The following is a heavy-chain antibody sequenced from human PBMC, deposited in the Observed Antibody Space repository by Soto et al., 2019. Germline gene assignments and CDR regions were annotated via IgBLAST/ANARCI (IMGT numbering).Heavy chain of an antibody. J-gene: IGHJ3*02. D-gene: IGHD3-22*01. V-gene: IGHV3-30-3*01. CDR2: ISYDGSNK. CDR1: GFTFSSYA. Sequence: GGSLRLSCAASGFTFSSYAMHWVRQAPGKGLEWVAVISYDGSNKYYADSVKGRFTISRDNSKNTLYLQMNSLRAEDTAVYYCARDHPMLDYDSSGYPAGAFDIWGQGTMVTVSS. CDR3: ARDHPMLDYDSSGYPAGAFDI.